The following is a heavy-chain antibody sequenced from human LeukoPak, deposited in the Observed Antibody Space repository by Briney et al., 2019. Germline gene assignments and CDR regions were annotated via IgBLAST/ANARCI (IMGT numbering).Heavy chain of an antibody. CDR1: GYTLTELS. Sequence: ASVKVSCMVSGYTLTELSMHWVRQAPGKGLEWMGGFDPEDGETIYAQKFQGRVTMTEDTSTDTAYMELSSLRSEDTAVYYCATDNYDSSGYYYDYWGQGTLVTVSS. D-gene: IGHD3-22*01. CDR2: FDPEDGET. CDR3: ATDNYDSSGYYYDY. V-gene: IGHV1-24*01. J-gene: IGHJ4*02.